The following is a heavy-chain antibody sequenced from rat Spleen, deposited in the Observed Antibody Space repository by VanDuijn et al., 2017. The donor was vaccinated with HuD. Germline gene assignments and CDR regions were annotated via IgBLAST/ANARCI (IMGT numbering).Heavy chain of an antibody. Sequence: EVQLVKSGGGLVQPGRSLKVSCAASGFAFSYQGMHWIRQAPTKGLEWVASISYDGSTTYYRDSVKGRFTISRDNGNDTLYLQMDSLRSEDTATYYCATYFGYNLNWFAYWGQGTLVTVSS. CDR1: GFAFSYQG. J-gene: IGHJ3*01. V-gene: IGHV5-19*01. D-gene: IGHD1-9*01. CDR3: ATYFGYNLNWFAY. CDR2: ISYDGSTT.